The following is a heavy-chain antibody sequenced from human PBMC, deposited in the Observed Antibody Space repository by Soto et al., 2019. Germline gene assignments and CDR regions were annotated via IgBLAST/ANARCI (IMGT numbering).Heavy chain of an antibody. D-gene: IGHD3-22*01. CDR1: GGTFSSYA. Sequence: ASVKVSCKASGGTFSSYAISWVRQAPGQGLEWMGGIIPIFGTANYAQKFQGRVTITADESTSTAYMELSSLRSEDTAVYYCARGYYYDSSGYYPPYYYYGMDVWGQGTTVTVSS. CDR3: ARGYYYDSSGYYPPYYYYGMDV. J-gene: IGHJ6*02. CDR2: IIPIFGTA. V-gene: IGHV1-69*13.